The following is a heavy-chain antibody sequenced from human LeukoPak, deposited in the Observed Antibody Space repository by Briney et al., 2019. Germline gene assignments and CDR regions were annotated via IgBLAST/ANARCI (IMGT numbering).Heavy chain of an antibody. Sequence: SVKVSCKASGGTFSSYAISWVRQAPGQGLEWMGGIIPIFGTANYAQKFQGRVTITTDESTSTAYMELSSLRSEDTAVYYCARGDYYGSAEFGYWGQGTLVTVSS. CDR2: IIPIFGTA. J-gene: IGHJ4*02. CDR3: ARGDYYGSAEFGY. CDR1: GGTFSSYA. V-gene: IGHV1-69*05. D-gene: IGHD3-10*01.